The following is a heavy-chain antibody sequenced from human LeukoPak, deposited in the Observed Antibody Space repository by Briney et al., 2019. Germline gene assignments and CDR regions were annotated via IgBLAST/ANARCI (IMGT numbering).Heavy chain of an antibody. CDR3: ARGEHSVDS. CDR2: IYSSGYT. CDR1: GGAIRSHY. V-gene: IGHV4-4*07. D-gene: IGHD1/OR15-1a*01. J-gene: IGHJ4*02. Sequence: SETLSPTCTVSGGAIRSHYWNWIRQPAGKGLEWIGRIYSSGYTNDNPFLKSRITMSVDMSKNQFSLRLNSVTAADTAVYYCARGEHSVDSWGQGMLVTVSS.